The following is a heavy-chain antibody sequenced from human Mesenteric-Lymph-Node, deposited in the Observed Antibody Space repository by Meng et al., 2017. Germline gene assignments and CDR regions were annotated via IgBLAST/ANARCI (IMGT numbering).Heavy chain of an antibody. Sequence: QVTLPAPGPGLVKPSGTLSLTCTVSGDSISSDIWWSWVRQPPGKGLEWIGEVHHRGDTNYNPSLKSRVVISVDRSKNQFSLNLSSVTAADTAVYYCGRDQGRQLINHWGQGTLVTVSS. CDR1: GDSISSDIW. CDR2: VHHRGDT. J-gene: IGHJ4*02. D-gene: IGHD1-1*01. V-gene: IGHV4-4*02. CDR3: GRDQGRQLINH.